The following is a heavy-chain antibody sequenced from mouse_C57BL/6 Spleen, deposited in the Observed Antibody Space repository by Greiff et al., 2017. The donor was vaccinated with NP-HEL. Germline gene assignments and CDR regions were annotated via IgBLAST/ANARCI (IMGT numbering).Heavy chain of an antibody. D-gene: IGHD1-1*01. CDR3: ARAYGSSPYYAMDY. Sequence: ESGPGLVKPSQSLSLTCSVTGYSITSGYYWNWIRQFPGNKLEWMGYISYDGSNNYNPSLKNRISITRDTSKNQFFLKLNSVTTEDTATYYCARAYGSSPYYAMDYWGQGTSVTVSS. V-gene: IGHV3-6*01. CDR2: ISYDGSN. J-gene: IGHJ4*01. CDR1: GYSITSGYY.